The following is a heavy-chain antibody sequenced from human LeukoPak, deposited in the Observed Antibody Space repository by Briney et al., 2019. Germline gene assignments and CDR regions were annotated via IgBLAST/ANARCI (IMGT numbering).Heavy chain of an antibody. J-gene: IGHJ6*03. CDR1: GYTFTSYD. D-gene: IGHD3-22*01. Sequence: GASVKVSCKASGYTFTSYDINWVRQATGQGLEWMGWMNPNSGNTGYAQKFQGRVTMTRNASISTAYMELNSLRSEDTAVYYCARSEGSSSGYYYRYYYYYYMDVWGKGTTVTVSS. V-gene: IGHV1-8*01. CDR2: MNPNSGNT. CDR3: ARSEGSSSGYYYRYYYYYYMDV.